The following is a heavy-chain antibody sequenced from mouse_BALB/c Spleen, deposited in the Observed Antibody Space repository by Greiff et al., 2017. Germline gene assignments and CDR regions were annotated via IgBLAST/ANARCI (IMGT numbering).Heavy chain of an antibody. V-gene: IGHV2-2*02. J-gene: IGHJ4*01. CDR1: GFSLTSYG. Sequence: VKLMESGPGLVQPSQSLSITCTVSGFSLTSYGVHWVRQSPGKGLEWLGVIWSGGSTDYNAAFISRLSISKDNSKSQVFFKMNSLQANDTAIYYCARSVPRYYAMDYWGQGTSVTVSS. CDR3: ARSVPRYYAMDY. D-gene: IGHD6-1*01. CDR2: IWSGGST.